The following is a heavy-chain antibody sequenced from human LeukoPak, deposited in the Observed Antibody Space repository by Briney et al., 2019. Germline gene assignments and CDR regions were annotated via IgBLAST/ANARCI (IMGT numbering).Heavy chain of an antibody. J-gene: IGHJ6*02. CDR2: IDRSGST. V-gene: IGHV4-59*08. CDR1: SGSIGTYD. D-gene: IGHD6-13*01. Sequence: PSETLSLTCSVSSGSIGTYDWAWIRQPPGKGLEWIGYIDRSGSTYYNPSLQTRVSISVVASGRQLSLKLISVTAADTAVYYCARHFSGYSSSWYEVDYYGMDVWGQGTTVTVSS. CDR3: ARHFSGYSSSWYEVDYYGMDV.